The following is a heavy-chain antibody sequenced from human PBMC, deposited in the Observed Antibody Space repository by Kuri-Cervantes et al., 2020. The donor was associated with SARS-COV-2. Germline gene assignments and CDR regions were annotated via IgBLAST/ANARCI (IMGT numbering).Heavy chain of an antibody. CDR3: QAQLTFGGVFAQDDY. V-gene: IGHV3-30*02. CDR2: IRYDGSNK. D-gene: IGHD3-16*02. Sequence: GGSLRLSCAASGFTFSSYGMHWVRQAPGKGLEWVAFIRYDGSNKYYAGSVKGRFTISRDNSKNTLYLQMNSLRAEDTAVYYCQAQLTFGGVFAQDDYWGQGTLVTVSS. CDR1: GFTFSSYG. J-gene: IGHJ4*02.